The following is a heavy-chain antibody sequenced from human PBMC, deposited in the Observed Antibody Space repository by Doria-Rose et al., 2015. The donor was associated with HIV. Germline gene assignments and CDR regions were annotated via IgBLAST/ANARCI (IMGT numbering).Heavy chain of an antibody. Sequence: QVTLKEPGPMLVKLTETLTLTCTVSGVSLSSPGMGVSWIRQPPGKALEWLAYIFSDDERSYKTSLKSRLTISRGTSKSQVVLTMTDMDPVDTATYYCARIKSSRWYHKYYFDFWGQGTLVIVSA. CDR3: ARIKSSRWYHKYYFDF. J-gene: IGHJ4*02. D-gene: IGHD6-13*01. CDR2: IFSDDER. V-gene: IGHV2-26*01. CDR1: GVSLSSPGMG.